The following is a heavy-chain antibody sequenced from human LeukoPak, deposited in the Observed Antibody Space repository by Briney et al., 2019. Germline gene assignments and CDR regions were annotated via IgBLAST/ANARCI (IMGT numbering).Heavy chain of an antibody. V-gene: IGHV3-7*01. J-gene: IGHJ4*02. D-gene: IGHD3-16*01. CDR2: IKTDGTDK. CDR3: ERYGGPFDS. CDR1: GFTFSASW. Sequence: GGSLRLSCAASGFTFSASWMSWVRQAPGKGLEWVANIKTDGTDKNYVDSVKGRFTISRDNARNLLYLQMDSLRAEDTAVYYCERYGGPFDSVGQGTLVTVSS.